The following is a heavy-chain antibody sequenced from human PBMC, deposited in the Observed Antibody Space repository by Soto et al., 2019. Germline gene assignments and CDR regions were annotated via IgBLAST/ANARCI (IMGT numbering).Heavy chain of an antibody. J-gene: IGHJ4*02. CDR3: AKVKGTVTINYFDY. CDR1: GFTFSSYA. V-gene: IGHV3-23*01. D-gene: IGHD4-17*01. Sequence: LRLSCAASGFTFSSYAMSWVREAPGKGLEWVSAISGSGGSTYYADSVKGRFTISRDNSKNTLYLQMNSLRAEDTAVYYCAKVKGTVTINYFDYWGQGTLVTVSS. CDR2: ISGSGGST.